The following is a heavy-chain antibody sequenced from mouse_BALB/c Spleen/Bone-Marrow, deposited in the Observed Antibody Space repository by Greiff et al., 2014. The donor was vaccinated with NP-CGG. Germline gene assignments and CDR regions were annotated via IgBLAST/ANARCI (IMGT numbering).Heavy chain of an antibody. V-gene: IGHV7-3*02. D-gene: IGHD1-1*02. CDR2: IRNKASGYTT. Sequence: DVKLVESGGGLVQPGGSLRLSCATSGFTFTDYYMSWVRQPPGKALEWLGFIRNKASGYTTDYSASVKGRFTVSRDNSQSILYLRMNTLRAEDSATYYCAREYGYFDVWGAGTTVTVSS. CDR3: AREYGYFDV. CDR1: GFTFTDYY. J-gene: IGHJ1*01.